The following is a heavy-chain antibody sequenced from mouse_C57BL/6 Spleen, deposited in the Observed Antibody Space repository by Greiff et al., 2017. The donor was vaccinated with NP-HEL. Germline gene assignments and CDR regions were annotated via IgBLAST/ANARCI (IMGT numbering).Heavy chain of an antibody. CDR3: TRGYDYDCFDY. D-gene: IGHD2-4*01. Sequence: QVQLQQSGAELVRPGASVTLSCKASGYTFTDYEMHWVKQTPVHGLEWIGAIDPETGGTAYNQKFKGKAILTADKSSSTAYMELRSLTSEDSAVYYCTRGYDYDCFDYWGQGTTLTVSS. J-gene: IGHJ2*01. CDR2: IDPETGGT. V-gene: IGHV1-15*01. CDR1: GYTFTDYE.